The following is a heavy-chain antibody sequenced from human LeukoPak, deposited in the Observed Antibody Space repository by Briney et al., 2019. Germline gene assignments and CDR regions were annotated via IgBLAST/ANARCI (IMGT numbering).Heavy chain of an antibody. Sequence: GGSLRLSCAASGFTFSSYAMHWVRQASGKGLEWVAVISYDGSNKYYADSVKGRFTISRDNSKNTLYLQMNSLRAEDTAVYYCARDLGSSAAAGLFDYWGQGTLVTVSS. V-gene: IGHV3-30*01. CDR3: ARDLGSSAAAGLFDY. CDR1: GFTFSSYA. J-gene: IGHJ4*02. CDR2: ISYDGSNK. D-gene: IGHD6-13*01.